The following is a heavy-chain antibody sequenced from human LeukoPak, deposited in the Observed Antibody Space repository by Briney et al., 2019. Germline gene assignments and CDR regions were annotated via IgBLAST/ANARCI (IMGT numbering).Heavy chain of an antibody. CDR3: AAVAVAGYQYYFDY. V-gene: IGHV1-58*02. J-gene: IGHJ4*02. CDR2: IVVGSGNT. CDR1: GFTFTSSA. Sequence: GASVKVSCKASGFTFTSSAMQWVRQARGQRLEWIGWIVVGSGNTNYAQKSQERVTITRDMSTSTAYMELSSLRSEDTAVYYCAAVAVAGYQYYFDYWGQGTLVTVSS. D-gene: IGHD6-19*01.